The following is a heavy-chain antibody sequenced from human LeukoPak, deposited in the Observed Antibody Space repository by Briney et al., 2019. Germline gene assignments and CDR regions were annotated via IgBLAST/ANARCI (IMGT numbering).Heavy chain of an antibody. V-gene: IGHV3-30*02. CDR3: ARDRNGVATRADY. D-gene: IGHD5-12*01. CDR1: GFTFSSYG. Sequence: PGGSLRLSCAASGFTFSSYGMHWVRQAPGKGLEWVAFIRYDGSNKYYADSVKGRFTISRDNSKNTLYLQMNSLRAEDTAVYYCARDRNGVATRADYWGQGTLVTVSS. J-gene: IGHJ4*02. CDR2: IRYDGSNK.